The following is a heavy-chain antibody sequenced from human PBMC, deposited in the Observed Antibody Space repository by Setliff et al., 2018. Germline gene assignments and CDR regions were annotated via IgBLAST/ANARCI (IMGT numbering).Heavy chain of an antibody. CDR3: ARGNSNYYLFDY. Sequence: ASVKVSCKVSGYTLTELSMHWVRQAPGKGLEWMGGSEPEDGETIYAQKFQGRVTMTEDTSTDTAYMELSSLRSDDTAVYYCARGNSNYYLFDYWGQGTLVTVSS. D-gene: IGHD4-4*01. CDR1: GYTLTELS. J-gene: IGHJ4*02. V-gene: IGHV1-24*01. CDR2: SEPEDGET.